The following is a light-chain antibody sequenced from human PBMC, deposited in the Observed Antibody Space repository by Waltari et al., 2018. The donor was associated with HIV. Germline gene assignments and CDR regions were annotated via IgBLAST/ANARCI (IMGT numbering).Light chain of an antibody. V-gene: IGKV1-39*01. CDR1: RSVGNY. CDR2: AGS. Sequence: DVQMTQSPSSLSASVGDRVTFSCRASRSVGNYVNWYQKKEGMAPKLLIYAGSHLQSGVPSTFSGSGSGTEFTLTISRLQPEDFATYFCQQSLSTPYSFGQGTRLEIK. CDR3: QQSLSTPYS. J-gene: IGKJ2*03.